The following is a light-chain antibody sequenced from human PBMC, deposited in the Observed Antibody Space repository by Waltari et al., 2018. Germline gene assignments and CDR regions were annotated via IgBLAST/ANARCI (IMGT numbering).Light chain of an antibody. CDR3: QLRSIWPPP. V-gene: IGKV3-11*01. CDR2: DVS. Sequence: EIVLTQSPATLSLSPGERAALSCRASQSVSSYLGLYQRRPGQAPRLLIYDVSNRATGIPARFGGRVCGTDFTLTISCLAAEDIAVYDCQLRSIWPPPFGQGTRLEIQ. J-gene: IGKJ5*01. CDR1: QSVSSY.